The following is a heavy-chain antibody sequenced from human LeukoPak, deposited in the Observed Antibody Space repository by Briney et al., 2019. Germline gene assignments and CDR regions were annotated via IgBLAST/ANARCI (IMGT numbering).Heavy chain of an antibody. Sequence: SETLSLTCAVYGGSFSGYYWSWIRQPPGKGLEWIGEINHSGSTNYNPSLKSRVTISVDTSKNQFSLKLSSVTAADTAVYYCARDWGSGRNDYWGQGTLVTVSS. D-gene: IGHD3-10*01. CDR2: INHSGST. V-gene: IGHV4-34*01. J-gene: IGHJ4*02. CDR3: ARDWGSGRNDY. CDR1: GGSFSGYY.